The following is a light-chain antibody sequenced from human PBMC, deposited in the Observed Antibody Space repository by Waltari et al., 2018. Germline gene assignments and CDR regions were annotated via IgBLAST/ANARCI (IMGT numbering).Light chain of an antibody. CDR3: QQRSSWTPHT. CDR1: QSVGTY. CDR2: DAS. V-gene: IGKV3-11*01. Sequence: EIVLTQSPATLSLSPGETATLSCRASQSVGTYLAWYQQKPGQAPRLLIYDASNRATGIPARSRGSGSGTDFTLTISSLEAEDFAVYYCQQRSSWTPHTFGQGARLEIK. J-gene: IGKJ2*01.